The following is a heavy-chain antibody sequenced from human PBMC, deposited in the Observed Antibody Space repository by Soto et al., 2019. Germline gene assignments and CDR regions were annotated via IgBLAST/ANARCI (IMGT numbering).Heavy chain of an antibody. D-gene: IGHD3-10*01. J-gene: IGHJ4*02. CDR2: TYYRSKWYN. V-gene: IGHV6-1*01. CDR3: ARDKYYYGSGSYPNFDY. CDR1: GDSVSSNSAA. Sequence: SQTLSLTCAVSGDSVSSNSAAWNWIRQSPSRGLEWLGRTYYRSKWYNDYAVSVKSRITINPDTSKNQFSLQLNSVTPEDTAVYYCARDKYYYGSGSYPNFDYWGQGTLVTVSS.